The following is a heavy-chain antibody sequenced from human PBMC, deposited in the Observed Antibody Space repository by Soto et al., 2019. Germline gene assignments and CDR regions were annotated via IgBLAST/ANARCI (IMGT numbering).Heavy chain of an antibody. J-gene: IGHJ4*03. D-gene: IGHD3-10*01. Sequence: EVRLLESGGGLVQPGGSLRLSCAGSGFTFSSNAMSWVRQAPGKGLEWVSSVSGDGYASDYADSVKGRFTVSRHNSKNTLYLQMNSLRAEDTAVYYCANRHDYGSGSFALATWGQGTLVTVSS. CDR3: ANRHDYGSGSFALAT. CDR2: VSGDGYAS. V-gene: IGHV3-23*01. CDR1: GFTFSSNA.